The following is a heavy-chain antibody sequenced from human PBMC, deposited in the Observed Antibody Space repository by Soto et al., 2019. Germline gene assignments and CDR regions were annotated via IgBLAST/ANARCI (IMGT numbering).Heavy chain of an antibody. Sequence: SETLSLTYAVYGGSFSCYYWSWIRQPPGKGLEWIGEINHSGSTNYNPSLKSRVTISVDTSKNQFSLKLSSVTAADTAVYYCARAGLITIFGVVIMDWFDPWGQGTLVTVSS. J-gene: IGHJ5*02. CDR3: ARAGLITIFGVVIMDWFDP. V-gene: IGHV4-34*01. CDR1: GGSFSCYY. D-gene: IGHD3-3*01. CDR2: INHSGST.